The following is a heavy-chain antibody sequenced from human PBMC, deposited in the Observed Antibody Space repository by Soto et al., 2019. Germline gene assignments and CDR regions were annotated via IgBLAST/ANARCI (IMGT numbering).Heavy chain of an antibody. V-gene: IGHV3-23*01. CDR1: GFPFSSYV. CDR2: ISGGGSNT. Sequence: EVQLLESGGGLVQRGGSLRLSCAASGFPFSSYVMSWVRQAPGKGLEWVSGISGGGSNTFYADSVKGRFTISRDNSKSTTYLVINNVRREDTAMYYCARVATRLQSMEVLEYWGQGTLVTVPS. J-gene: IGHJ4*02. CDR3: ARVATRLQSMEVLEY. D-gene: IGHD2-21*02.